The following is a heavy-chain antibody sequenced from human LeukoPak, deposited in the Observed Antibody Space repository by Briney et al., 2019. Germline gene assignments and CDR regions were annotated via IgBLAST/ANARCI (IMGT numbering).Heavy chain of an antibody. CDR1: GFTFSSYG. V-gene: IGHV3-30*18. Sequence: PGRSLRLSCAASGFTFSSYGMHWVRQAPGKGLEWVAVISYGGSYKYYADSVKGRFTISRDNSKNTLYLQMNSLRAEDTAVYYCAKVGDYGDYALDYWGQGTLVTVSS. J-gene: IGHJ4*02. CDR3: AKVGDYGDYALDY. D-gene: IGHD4-17*01. CDR2: ISYGGSYK.